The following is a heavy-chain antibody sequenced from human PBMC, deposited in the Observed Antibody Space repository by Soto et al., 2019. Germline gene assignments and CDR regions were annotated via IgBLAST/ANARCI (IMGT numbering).Heavy chain of an antibody. V-gene: IGHV1-18*01. CDR3: ARDNHSGYNWFDP. Sequence: ASVEVSCEASGYTFTSYGISWVRQAPGQGLEWMGWISAYNGNTNYAQKLQGRVTMTTDTSTSTAYMEMRSLRSDDTAVYYCARDNHSGYNWFDPWGQGPLVTVSS. J-gene: IGHJ5*02. D-gene: IGHD5-12*01. CDR1: GYTFTSYG. CDR2: ISAYNGNT.